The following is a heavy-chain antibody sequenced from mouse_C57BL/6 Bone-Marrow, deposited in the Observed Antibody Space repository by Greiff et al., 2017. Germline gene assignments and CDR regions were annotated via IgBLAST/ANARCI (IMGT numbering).Heavy chain of an antibody. Sequence: EVKVVESGGDLVKPGGSLKLSCAASGFTFSSYGMSWVRQTPDKRLEWVATISSGGSYTYYPDSVKGRFTISRDNAKNTLYLQMSSLKSEDTAMYYCARHPYWGQGTSVTVSS. CDR3: ARHPY. V-gene: IGHV5-6*01. J-gene: IGHJ4*01. CDR1: GFTFSSYG. CDR2: ISSGGSYT.